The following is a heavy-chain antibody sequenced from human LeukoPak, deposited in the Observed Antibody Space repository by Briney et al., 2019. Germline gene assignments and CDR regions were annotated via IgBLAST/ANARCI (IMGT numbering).Heavy chain of an antibody. CDR1: GFTFSSYS. Sequence: PGGPLRLSCAASGFTFSSYSMNWVRQAPGKGLEWVSSISSSSSYIYYADSVKGRLTISRDNAKNSLYLQMNSLRAEDTAVYYCARVIAAAHGAFDIWGQGTMVTVSS. V-gene: IGHV3-21*01. D-gene: IGHD6-13*01. CDR3: ARVIAAAHGAFDI. J-gene: IGHJ3*02. CDR2: ISSSSSYI.